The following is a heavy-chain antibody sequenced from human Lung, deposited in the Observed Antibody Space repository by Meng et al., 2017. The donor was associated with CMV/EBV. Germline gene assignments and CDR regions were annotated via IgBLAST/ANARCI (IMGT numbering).Heavy chain of an antibody. J-gene: IGHJ6*02. Sequence: ESXKISXAASGFTFSSYSMNWVRQAPGKGLEWVSSISSSSSYIYYADSVKGRFTISRDNAKNSLYLQMSSLRAEDTAVYYCARDLRGYSGYDYPYYYYGMDVWGQGXTVTVSS. CDR2: ISSSSSYI. D-gene: IGHD5-12*01. CDR3: ARDLRGYSGYDYPYYYYGMDV. V-gene: IGHV3-21*01. CDR1: GFTFSSYS.